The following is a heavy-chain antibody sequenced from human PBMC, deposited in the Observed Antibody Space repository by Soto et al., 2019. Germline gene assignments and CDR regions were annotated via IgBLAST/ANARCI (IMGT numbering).Heavy chain of an antibody. J-gene: IGHJ4*02. CDR2: ISSSSSYI. CDR3: ARDLHREPFDY. V-gene: IGHV3-21*01. D-gene: IGHD1-1*01. Sequence: PGGSLRLSCAASGFTFSSYSMNWVRQAPGKGLEWVSSISSSSSYIYYADSVKGRLTISRDNAKNSLYLQMNSLRAEDTAVYYCARDLHREPFDYWGQGTLVTVSS. CDR1: GFTFSSYS.